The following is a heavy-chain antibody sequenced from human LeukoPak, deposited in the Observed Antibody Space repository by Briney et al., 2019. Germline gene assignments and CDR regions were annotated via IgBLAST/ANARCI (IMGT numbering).Heavy chain of an antibody. D-gene: IGHD1-7*01. CDR3: ARGITGTSYYYMDV. CDR2: IWYDGSNK. V-gene: IGHV3-33*01. J-gene: IGHJ6*03. Sequence: PGRSLRLSCAASGFTFSSYGMHWVRQAPGKGLEWVAVIWYDGSNKYYADSVKGRFTISRDNSKNTLYLQMNSLRAEDTAVYYCARGITGTSYYYMDVWGKGTTVTVSS. CDR1: GFTFSSYG.